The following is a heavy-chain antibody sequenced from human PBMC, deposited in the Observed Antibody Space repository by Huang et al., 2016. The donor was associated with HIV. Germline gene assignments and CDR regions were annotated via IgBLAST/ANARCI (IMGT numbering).Heavy chain of an antibody. D-gene: IGHD3-22*01. J-gene: IGHJ3*02. CDR2: SSSGSSTI. CDR1: GFTFSSYS. Sequence: EVQLVESGGGLVQPGGSLRLSCAASGFTFSSYSMNWVRQAPGKGLEWVSYSSSGSSTIYYADSVKGRFTISRDNAKNSLYLQMNSLRPEDTAVYYCAREYKSMIVVVPHDAFDIWGQGTMVTVSS. V-gene: IGHV3-48*01. CDR3: AREYKSMIVVVPHDAFDI.